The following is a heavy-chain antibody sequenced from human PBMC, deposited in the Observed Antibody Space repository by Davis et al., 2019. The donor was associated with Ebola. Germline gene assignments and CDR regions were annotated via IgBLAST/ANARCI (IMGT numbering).Heavy chain of an antibody. D-gene: IGHD5-24*01. V-gene: IGHV3-30*02. J-gene: IGHJ3*02. Sequence: GESLKISCAASGFTFSSYGMHWVRQAPGKGLEWVAVIWYDGSNKYYADSVKGRFTISRDNSKNTLYLQMNSLRAEDTAVYYCAKPVSWQGQFDIWGQGTMVTVSS. CDR2: IWYDGSNK. CDR1: GFTFSSYG. CDR3: AKPVSWQGQFDI.